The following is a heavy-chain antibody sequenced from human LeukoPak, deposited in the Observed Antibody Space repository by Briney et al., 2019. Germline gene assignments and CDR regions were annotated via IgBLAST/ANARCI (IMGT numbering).Heavy chain of an antibody. V-gene: IGHV4-59*01. Sequence: PPESLSLTCTLSVGSLCTSYWSGIREPPGKGPEGSGYIYHSGSTNYNPSLKSRVTISVDTSKNQFSLKLSSVTAADTAVYYCARGGGYASPIGYWGQGALVTVSS. CDR1: VGSLCTSY. CDR3: ARGGGYASPIGY. CDR2: IYHSGST. D-gene: IGHD5-12*01. J-gene: IGHJ4*02.